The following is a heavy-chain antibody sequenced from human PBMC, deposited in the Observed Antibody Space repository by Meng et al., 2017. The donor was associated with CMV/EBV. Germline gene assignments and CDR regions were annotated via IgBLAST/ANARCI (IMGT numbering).Heavy chain of an antibody. J-gene: IGHJ5*02. CDR1: GGSISSYY. D-gene: IGHD2-15*01. V-gene: IGHV4-4*07. CDR3: ARSMVVAGDWFDP. Sequence: GQVEESGPVLAKPSETLSLTCPVSGGSISSYYWGLIRQTAGKGLEWIGRIYTSGSTNYNPSLKSRVTMSVDTSKNQFSLKLSSVTAADTAVYYCARSMVVAGDWFDPWGQGTLVTVSS. CDR2: IYTSGST.